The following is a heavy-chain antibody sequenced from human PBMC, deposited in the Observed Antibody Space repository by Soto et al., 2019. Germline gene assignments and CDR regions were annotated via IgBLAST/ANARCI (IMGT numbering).Heavy chain of an antibody. CDR3: ARLIAAAGPPDY. Sequence: ASVKVSCKASGYTFTSYGIRWVRQAPGQGLEWMGWISAYNGNTNYAQKLQGRVTMTTDTSTSTAYMELRSLRSDDTAVYYCARLIAAAGPPDYWGQGTLVTVSS. D-gene: IGHD6-13*01. CDR2: ISAYNGNT. J-gene: IGHJ4*02. V-gene: IGHV1-18*01. CDR1: GYTFTSYG.